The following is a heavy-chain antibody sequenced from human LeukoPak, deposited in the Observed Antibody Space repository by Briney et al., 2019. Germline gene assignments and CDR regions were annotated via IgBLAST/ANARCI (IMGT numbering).Heavy chain of an antibody. V-gene: IGHV3-64D*06. CDR2: ISSNGGST. D-gene: IGHD1-1*01. CDR1: GFTFSSYT. CDR3: VKHSGGVYGNSDY. Sequence: GGSLRLSCSASGFTFSSYTMHWVRQAPGKGLEYVSAISSNGGSTYYADSVRGRFTISKDSSKNTLQMNSLSAEDTPIYYCVKHSGGVYGNSDYWGQGILVTVSS. J-gene: IGHJ4*02.